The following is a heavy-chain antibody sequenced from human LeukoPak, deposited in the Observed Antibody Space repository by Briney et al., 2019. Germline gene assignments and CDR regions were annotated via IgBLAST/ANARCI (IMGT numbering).Heavy chain of an antibody. D-gene: IGHD3-9*01. J-gene: IGHJ4*02. CDR3: ARDRTTGYTDF. Sequence: SETLSLTCAVYGGSFSGYYWSWIRQPPGKGLEWIGEINHSGSTNYNPSLKSRDTISVDTSKNQFSLKLSSVTAADTAVYYCARDRTTGYTDFWGQGTLVTVSS. CDR1: GGSFSGYY. CDR2: INHSGST. V-gene: IGHV4-34*01.